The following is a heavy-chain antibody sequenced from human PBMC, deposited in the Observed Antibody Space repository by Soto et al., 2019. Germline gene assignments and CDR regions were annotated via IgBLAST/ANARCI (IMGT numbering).Heavy chain of an antibody. CDR2: ISAYNGNT. J-gene: IGHJ5*02. CDR1: GYTFTSYG. CDR3: AGDPAGYNFGADGFAA. Sequence: ASVKVSCKASGYTFTSYGISWVRQAPGQGLEWMGWISAYNGNTNYAQKLQGRVTLTTDTSTSTAYMELRSLRSDDTAVYYCAGDPAGYNFGADGFAAWGQGTLVTVSS. V-gene: IGHV1-18*04. D-gene: IGHD5-18*01.